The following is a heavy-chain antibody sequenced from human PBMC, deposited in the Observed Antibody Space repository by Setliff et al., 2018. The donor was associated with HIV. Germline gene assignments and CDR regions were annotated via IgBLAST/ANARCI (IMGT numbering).Heavy chain of an antibody. V-gene: IGHV1-46*01. CDR3: ARNQGDASGWYAGDY. Sequence: GASVKVSCKASGYIFTSYYVHWVRQAPGQGLEWMGIINPSGAITSYAQKFQGRVTMTRDMSTSTVYMELSNLRSEDTAVYYCARNQGDASGWYAGDYWGHGTLVTVSS. CDR2: INPSGAIT. J-gene: IGHJ4*01. D-gene: IGHD6-19*01. CDR1: GYIFTSYY.